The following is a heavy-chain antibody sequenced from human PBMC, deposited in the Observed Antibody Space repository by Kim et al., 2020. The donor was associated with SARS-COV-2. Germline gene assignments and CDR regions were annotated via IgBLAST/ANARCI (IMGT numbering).Heavy chain of an antibody. CDR3: SCHSLFLAFPFFLSPSLKSRVSRSVNTSENQFSLKLSSVTAADTAVYYCARQGKGSAFPWFDP. J-gene: IGHJ5*02. CDR2: IFFNLCT. D-gene: IGHD1-26*01. V-gene: IGHV4-39*01. CDR1: GGSISSTSYF. Sequence: SETLSLTCTISGGSISSTSYFWGWIRHPPGRGLLWFLCIFFNLCTYYNPSLKCRVSISVHTSVNQFSLNFFSVTASYSSFYFFSCHSLFLAFPFFLSPSLKSRVSRSVNTSENQFSLKLSSVTAADTAVYYCARQGKGSAFPWFDPWGQGTLVTVSS.